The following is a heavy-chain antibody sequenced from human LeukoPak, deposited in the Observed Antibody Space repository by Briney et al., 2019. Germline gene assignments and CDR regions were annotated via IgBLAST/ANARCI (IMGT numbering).Heavy chain of an antibody. D-gene: IGHD6-13*01. Sequence: GGSLRLSCAASGLTFDDYAMHWVRQAPGKGLEWVSLISGDGGNTYYADSLKGRFTISRDNSKNSLYLQMNSLRTEDTALYYCAKDFFHTDRSSFGWGQGTLVTVSS. CDR3: AKDFFHTDRSSFG. V-gene: IGHV3-43*02. CDR1: GLTFDDYA. J-gene: IGHJ4*02. CDR2: ISGDGGNT.